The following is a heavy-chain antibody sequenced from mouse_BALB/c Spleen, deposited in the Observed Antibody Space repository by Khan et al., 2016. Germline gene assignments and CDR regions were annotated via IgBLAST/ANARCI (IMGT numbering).Heavy chain of an antibody. CDR2: IHYSGST. CDR1: GYSITSGYS. V-gene: IGHV3-1*02. J-gene: IGHJ1*01. CDR3: ARRRDWYFDV. Sequence: EVQLVESGPDLVKPSQSLSLTCTVTGYSITSGYSCHWIRQFPGNKLEWMGYIHYSGSTNYNPSLKSRISITRDTSKNQFFLQLNSVTTEDTATYYCARRRDWYFDVWGAGTTVTVSS.